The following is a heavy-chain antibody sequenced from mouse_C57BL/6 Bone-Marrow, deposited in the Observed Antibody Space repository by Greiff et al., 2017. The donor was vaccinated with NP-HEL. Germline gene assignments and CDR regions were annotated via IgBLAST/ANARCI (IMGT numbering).Heavy chain of an antibody. D-gene: IGHD3-2*02. CDR2: ISYDGSN. CDR1: GYSITSGYY. V-gene: IGHV3-6*01. Sequence: EVKLMESGPGLVKPSQSLPLTCSVTGYSITSGYYWNWIRQFPGNKLEWMGYISYDGSNNYNPSLKNRISITRDTSKNQFFLKLNSVTTEDTATYYCARGRQLRLRFYWGQGTLVTVSA. J-gene: IGHJ3*01. CDR3: ARGRQLRLRFY.